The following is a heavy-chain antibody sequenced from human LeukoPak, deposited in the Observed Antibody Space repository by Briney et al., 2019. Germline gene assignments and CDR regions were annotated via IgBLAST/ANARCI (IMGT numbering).Heavy chain of an antibody. D-gene: IGHD3-22*01. CDR3: ARDGSDYYYDSSGYENWFDP. V-gene: IGHV1-8*01. Sequence: ASVKVSCKASGYTFTSYDINWVRQATGQGLEWMGWMNPNSGNTGYAQKFQGRVTMTRNTSISTAYMELSSLRSEDTAVYYCARDGSDYYYDSSGYENWFDPWGQGTLVTVSS. J-gene: IGHJ5*02. CDR1: GYTFTSYD. CDR2: MNPNSGNT.